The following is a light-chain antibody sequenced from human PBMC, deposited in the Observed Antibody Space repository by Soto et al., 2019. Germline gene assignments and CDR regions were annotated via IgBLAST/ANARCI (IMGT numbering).Light chain of an antibody. V-gene: IGKV1-27*01. J-gene: IGKJ1*01. Sequence: DIQMTQAPSSLSASVGDRVTVTFRASQGISSYLAWYQQKPGKVPKLLIYAASTLQSGVPSRFSGSGSGTDFTLTISSLQAEDVATYYCQKYDSAPRTFGQGTKVDIK. CDR1: QGISSY. CDR2: AAS. CDR3: QKYDSAPRT.